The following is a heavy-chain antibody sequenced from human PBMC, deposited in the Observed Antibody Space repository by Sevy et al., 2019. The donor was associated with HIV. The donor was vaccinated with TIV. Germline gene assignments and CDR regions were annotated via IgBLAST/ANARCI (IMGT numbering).Heavy chain of an antibody. CDR3: ATTKDYYDSSGSPFDY. CDR2: FDPEDGET. Sequence: ASLKVSCKVSVYTLSQLSMHWVRQAPGKGLEWMGSFDPEDGETRYAQMLQGRVTLTEDTSTNTAYMELRSLRSEDTAVYYCATTKDYYDSSGSPFDYWGQGTLVTVSS. D-gene: IGHD3-22*01. V-gene: IGHV1-24*01. J-gene: IGHJ4*02. CDR1: VYTLSQLS.